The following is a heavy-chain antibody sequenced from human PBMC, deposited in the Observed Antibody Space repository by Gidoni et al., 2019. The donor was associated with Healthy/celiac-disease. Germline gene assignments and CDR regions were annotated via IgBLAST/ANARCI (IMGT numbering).Heavy chain of an antibody. CDR2: IVVGSGNT. V-gene: IGHV1-58*02. J-gene: IGHJ4*02. D-gene: IGHD1-26*01. CDR1: GFTFPSSA. CDR3: AASPIVGATLDFDY. Sequence: QMQLVQSGPEVKKPGTSVKVSCKASGFTFPSSAMQWVRQARGQRLEWIGWIVVGSGNTNYAQKFQERVTITRDMSTSTAYMELSSLRSEDTAVYYCAASPIVGATLDFDYWGQGTLVTVSS.